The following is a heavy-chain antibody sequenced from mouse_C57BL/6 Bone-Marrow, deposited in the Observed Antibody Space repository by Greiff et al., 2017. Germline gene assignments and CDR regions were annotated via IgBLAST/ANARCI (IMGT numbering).Heavy chain of an antibody. CDR2: IRSKSSNYAT. J-gene: IGHJ1*03. Sequence: GEAGGGLVQPKGSLKLSCAASGFTFNTYAMHWVRQAPGKGLEWVARIRSKSSNYATYYADSVKDRFTISRDDSQSMLYLQMNNLKTEDTAMCYGVSVGYDGYSRYFDVWGTGTTVTVSS. D-gene: IGHD2-3*01. CDR1: GFTFNTYA. CDR3: VSVGYDGYSRYFDV. V-gene: IGHV10-3*01.